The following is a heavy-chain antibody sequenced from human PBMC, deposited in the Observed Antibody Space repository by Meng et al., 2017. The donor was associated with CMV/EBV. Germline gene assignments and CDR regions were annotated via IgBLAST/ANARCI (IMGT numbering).Heavy chain of an antibody. J-gene: IGHJ6*02. CDR3: ARHVHDFWSGYYPPYYYYGMDV. V-gene: IGHV4-39*01. CDR2: IYYSGST. D-gene: IGHD3-3*01. Sequence: GSLRLSCTVSGCSISSSSYYWGWIRQPPGKGLEWIGSIYYSGSTYYNPSLKSRVTISVDTSKNQFSLKLSSVTAADTAVYYCARHVHDFWSGYYPPYYYYGMDVWGQGTTVTVSS. CDR1: GCSISSSSYY.